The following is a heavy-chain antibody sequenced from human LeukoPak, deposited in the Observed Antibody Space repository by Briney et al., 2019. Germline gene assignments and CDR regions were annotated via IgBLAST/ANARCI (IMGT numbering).Heavy chain of an antibody. V-gene: IGHV3-7*05. CDR2: IKEDGSEK. CDR3: AREIGSAARGR. D-gene: IGHD6-13*01. CDR1: GFTFDSYW. Sequence: GGSLRLSCATSGFTFDSYWMSWVRQAPGKGPEWVANIKEDGSEKYYVDSVKGRFTISRDNAKNSVYLQMNSLRAEDTAVYYCAREIGSAARGRWGQGTLVTASS. J-gene: IGHJ4*02.